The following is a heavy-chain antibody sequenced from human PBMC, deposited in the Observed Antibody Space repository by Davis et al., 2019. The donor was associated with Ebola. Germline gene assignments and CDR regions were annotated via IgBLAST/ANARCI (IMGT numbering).Heavy chain of an antibody. J-gene: IGHJ4*02. Sequence: AASVKVSCKAVGDTLTSYAMTWVRQAPGQALEWMGGIIPVFRTANYAQKFQGRVTITADESTSTAYMELSSLRSEDTAVYYCARGGGYSGYDWGQGTLVTVSS. D-gene: IGHD5-12*01. CDR3: ARGGGYSGYD. CDR2: IIPVFRTA. V-gene: IGHV1-69*13. CDR1: GDTLTSYA.